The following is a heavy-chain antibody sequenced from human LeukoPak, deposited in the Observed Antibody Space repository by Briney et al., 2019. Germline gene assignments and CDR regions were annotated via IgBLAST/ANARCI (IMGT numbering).Heavy chain of an antibody. V-gene: IGHV1-2*02. Sequence: ASVKVSCKASGYTFTGYYMHWVRQAPGRGLEWMGWINPNSGGTNYAQKFQGRVTMTRDTSISTAYMELSRLRSDDTAVYYCARGVLRYFDWLLPFDYWGQGTLVTVSS. CDR1: GYTFTGYY. CDR2: INPNSGGT. D-gene: IGHD3-9*01. J-gene: IGHJ4*02. CDR3: ARGVLRYFDWLLPFDY.